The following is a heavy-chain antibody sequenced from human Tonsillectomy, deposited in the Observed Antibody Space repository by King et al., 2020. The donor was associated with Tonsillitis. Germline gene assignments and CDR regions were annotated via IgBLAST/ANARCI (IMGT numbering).Heavy chain of an antibody. Sequence: VQLVESGAEVKNPGESLKISCKVSGYSFTTYWIGWVRQMPGKGLEWMWLIYPGDSDTRDSPSFQGQVTVSADKSISTAYLQWSSLQASDTAIYYCARHAVGATYGHWYFDLWGRGTRVTVSS. D-gene: IGHD1-26*01. CDR3: ARHAVGATYGHWYFDL. CDR1: GYSFTTYW. CDR2: IYPGDSDT. V-gene: IGHV5-51*01. J-gene: IGHJ2*01.